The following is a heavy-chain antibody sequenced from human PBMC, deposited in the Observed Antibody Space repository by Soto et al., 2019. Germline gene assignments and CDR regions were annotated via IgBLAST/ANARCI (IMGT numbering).Heavy chain of an antibody. Sequence: GGSLRLSCAASGFTFSSYGMHWVRQAPGKGLEWVAVISYDGSNKYYADSVKGRFTISRDNSKNTLYLQMNSLRAEDTAVYYCAKDFAPYYYDSSGYQTPPYYYYGMDVWGQGTTVTVSS. CDR1: GFTFSSYG. D-gene: IGHD3-22*01. V-gene: IGHV3-30*18. CDR2: ISYDGSNK. J-gene: IGHJ6*02. CDR3: AKDFAPYYYDSSGYQTPPYYYYGMDV.